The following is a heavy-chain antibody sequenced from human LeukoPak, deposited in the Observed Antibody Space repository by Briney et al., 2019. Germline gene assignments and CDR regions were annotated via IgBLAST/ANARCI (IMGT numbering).Heavy chain of an antibody. CDR1: GYTFIGYY. V-gene: IGHV1-69*05. J-gene: IGHJ4*02. CDR2: IIPIFGTA. D-gene: IGHD2-2*01. CDR3: ARDLPGHYCSSTSCPLGY. Sequence: ASVKVSCKASGYTFIGYYMHWVRQAPGQGLEWIGGIIPIFGTANYAQKFQGRVTITTDESTSTAYMELSSLRSEDTAVYYCARDLPGHYCSSTSCPLGYWGQGTLVTVSS.